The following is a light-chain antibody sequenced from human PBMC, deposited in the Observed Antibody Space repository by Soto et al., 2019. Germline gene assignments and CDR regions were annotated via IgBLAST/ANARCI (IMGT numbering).Light chain of an antibody. CDR3: QKYNNWPPYT. CDR2: GAS. Sequence: EIVMTQSPATLSVSPGERATLSCRASQSVSSNLAWYQQKPGQAPRLLIYGASTRATGIPARFSGSGSWTEFTLTISSLQSEDFAVNYCQKYNNWPPYTFGPGTKLEIK. CDR1: QSVSSN. J-gene: IGKJ2*01. V-gene: IGKV3-15*01.